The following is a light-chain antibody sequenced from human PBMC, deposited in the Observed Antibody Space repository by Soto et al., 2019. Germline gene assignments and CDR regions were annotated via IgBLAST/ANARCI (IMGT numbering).Light chain of an antibody. J-gene: IGKJ1*01. CDR2: DAS. CDR3: QQYNSYSRT. Sequence: DIPMTQSPSTLSASVGDRVTITCRASQSISNWLAWYQQKPGTAPRLLIYDASRLESGVPSRFSGSGSGTEFTLTITLQPDDFATYYCQQYNSYSRTFGQGTKVEIK. CDR1: QSISNW. V-gene: IGKV1-5*01.